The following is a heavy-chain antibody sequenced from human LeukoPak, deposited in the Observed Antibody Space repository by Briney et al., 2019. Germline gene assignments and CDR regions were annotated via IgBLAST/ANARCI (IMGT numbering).Heavy chain of an antibody. CDR3: ARDPQGYCSGGSCYRNWFDP. V-gene: IGHV3-30*03. Sequence: GGSLRLSCAASGFTFSSYGVHWVRQAPGKGLEWVAVISYDGSNKYYADSVKGRLTISRDNSKNTLYLQMNSLRAEDTAVYYCARDPQGYCSGGSCYRNWFDPWGQGTLVTVSS. CDR1: GFTFSSYG. J-gene: IGHJ5*02. CDR2: ISYDGSNK. D-gene: IGHD2-15*01.